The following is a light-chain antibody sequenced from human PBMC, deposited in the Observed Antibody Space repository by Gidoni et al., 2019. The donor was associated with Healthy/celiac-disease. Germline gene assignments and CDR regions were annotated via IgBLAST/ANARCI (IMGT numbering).Light chain of an antibody. CDR3: QQYGSSYT. J-gene: IGKJ2*01. V-gene: IGKV3-20*01. CDR2: GAS. Sequence: EIVLTQSPGTLSLSPGERATLSCRASLSVSSSYLAWYQQKPGQAPRLLIYGASSRATGIPDSFSGSGSGTDFTLTISRLEPEDFAVYYCQQYGSSYTFGQGTKLEIK. CDR1: LSVSSSY.